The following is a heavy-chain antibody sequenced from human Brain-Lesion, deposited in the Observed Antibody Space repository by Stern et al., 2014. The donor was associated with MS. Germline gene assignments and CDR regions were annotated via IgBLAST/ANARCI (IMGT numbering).Heavy chain of an antibody. CDR3: ARGRVVPGFQYYATDV. Sequence: QLQLQESGPGLVKPSQTLSLSCTVSGGSISSGGYYWSWIRQPAGKGLEWIGRIFNSGSTSYNPSLKSRVPISIAPPKTQFSRRLNSMTAADTAVYYCARGRVVPGFQYYATDVWGQGTTVIVSS. D-gene: IGHD2-2*01. J-gene: IGHJ6*02. CDR2: IFNSGST. V-gene: IGHV4-61*02. CDR1: GGSISSGGYY.